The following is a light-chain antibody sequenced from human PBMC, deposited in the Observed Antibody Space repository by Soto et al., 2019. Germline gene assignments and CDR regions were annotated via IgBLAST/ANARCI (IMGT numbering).Light chain of an antibody. J-gene: IGKJ1*01. CDR1: QNISSN. V-gene: IGKV3-15*01. CDR3: QQYNNWLWT. Sequence: EIVMTQSPATLSVSPGERATRSCRASQNISSNLAWYQQKPGQAPRVLIDGASTRATGIPARFSGSGSGTEFTLTISSLQSEDFAVYYCQQYNNWLWTFGQGTKVEIK. CDR2: GAS.